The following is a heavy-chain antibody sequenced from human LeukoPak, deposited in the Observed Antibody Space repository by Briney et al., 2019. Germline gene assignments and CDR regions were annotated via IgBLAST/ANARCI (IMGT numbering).Heavy chain of an antibody. CDR3: ARSRSFYDFWSGYLRFDP. CDR2: INHSGST. D-gene: IGHD3-3*01. Sequence: PSETLSLTCAVYGGSFSGYYWSWIRQPPGKGLEWIGEINHSGSTNCNPSLKSRVTISVDTSKNQFSLKLSSVTAADTAVYYCARSRSFYDFWSGYLRFDPWGQGTLVTVSS. V-gene: IGHV4-34*01. CDR1: GGSFSGYY. J-gene: IGHJ5*02.